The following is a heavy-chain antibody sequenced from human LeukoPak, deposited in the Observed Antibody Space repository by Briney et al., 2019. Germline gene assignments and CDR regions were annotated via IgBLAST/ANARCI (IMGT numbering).Heavy chain of an antibody. CDR2: IIPIFGTA. J-gene: IGHJ6*03. D-gene: IGHD2-2*01. Sequence: GASVKVSCKASGGTFSSYAISWVRQAPGQGLEWMGGIIPIFGTANYAQKFQGRVTITTDESTSTAYMELSSLRSEDTAVYYCARSGLKYQLLEGGYYMDVWGKGTTVTVSS. V-gene: IGHV1-69*05. CDR1: GGTFSSYA. CDR3: ARSGLKYQLLEGGYYMDV.